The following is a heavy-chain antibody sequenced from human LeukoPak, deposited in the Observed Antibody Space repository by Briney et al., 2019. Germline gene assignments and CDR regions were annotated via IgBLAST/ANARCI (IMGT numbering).Heavy chain of an antibody. V-gene: IGHV4-31*03. CDR3: ARAARGVLNY. CDR2: IYYSGST. D-gene: IGHD3-16*01. J-gene: IGHJ4*02. CDR1: GGSISSGGYY. Sequence: PSETLSLTCTVSGGSISSGGYYWSWIRQHPGKGLEWIRYIYYSGSTYYNPSLKSRVTISVDTSKNQFSLKLSSVTAADTAVYYCARAARGVLNYWGQGTLVTVSS.